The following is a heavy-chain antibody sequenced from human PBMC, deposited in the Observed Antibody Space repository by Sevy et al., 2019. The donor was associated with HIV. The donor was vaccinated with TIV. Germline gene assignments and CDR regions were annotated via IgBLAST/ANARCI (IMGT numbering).Heavy chain of an antibody. Sequence: GGSLRLSCEAPGFTFSSNAMSWVRKAPGKGLEGVSGIRGGGGDTFYADSVKGRFTISRDNSKNTLFLQINSLRAEDTALYYCVKGARYTIPNDAFDIWGQGTMVTVSS. CDR1: GFTFSSNA. CDR3: VKGARYTIPNDAFDI. V-gene: IGHV3-23*01. CDR2: IRGGGGDT. D-gene: IGHD2-2*02. J-gene: IGHJ3*02.